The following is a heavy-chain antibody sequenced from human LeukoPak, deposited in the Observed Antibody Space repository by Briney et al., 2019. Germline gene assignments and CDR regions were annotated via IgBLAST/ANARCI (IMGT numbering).Heavy chain of an antibody. CDR2: IRYDGSNK. Sequence: GGSLRLSCAASGFTFSSYGMHWVRQAPGKGLEWVAFIRYDGSNKCYADSVKGRFTISRDNSKNTLYLQMNSLRAEDTAVYYCAKDQLNYGGNLTPFDYWGQGALVTVSS. J-gene: IGHJ4*02. CDR3: AKDQLNYGGNLTPFDY. CDR1: GFTFSSYG. D-gene: IGHD4-23*01. V-gene: IGHV3-30*02.